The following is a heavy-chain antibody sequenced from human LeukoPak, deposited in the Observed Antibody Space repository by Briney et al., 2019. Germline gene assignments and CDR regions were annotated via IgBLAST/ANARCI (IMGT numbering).Heavy chain of an antibody. CDR1: GGSISSYY. Sequence: SETLSLTCTVSGGSISSYYWSWIRQPPGKGLDWIGYIYYTVSTNYNPSLKSRVTISLGTSKKEFSLKLSSVTAADTAVYYCARGRDGYKFDYWGQGTLVTVSS. CDR3: ARGRDGYKFDY. CDR2: IYYTVST. D-gene: IGHD5-24*01. V-gene: IGHV4-59*01. J-gene: IGHJ4*02.